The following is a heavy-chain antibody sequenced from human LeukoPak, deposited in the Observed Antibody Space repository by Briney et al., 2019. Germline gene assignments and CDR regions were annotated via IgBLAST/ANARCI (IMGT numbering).Heavy chain of an antibody. CDR1: GFTFSSFG. Sequence: PRGSLRLSCAASGFTFSSFGIHWVRQAPGKGLEWVAVISSVGVNKYYADSVKGRFTTSRDNSKNTLYLQMNSLRPEDTAVYYCATDSAIAGFDYWGQGTLVIVSS. V-gene: IGHV3-30*03. CDR3: ATDSAIAGFDY. J-gene: IGHJ4*02. CDR2: ISSVGVNK. D-gene: IGHD5-18*01.